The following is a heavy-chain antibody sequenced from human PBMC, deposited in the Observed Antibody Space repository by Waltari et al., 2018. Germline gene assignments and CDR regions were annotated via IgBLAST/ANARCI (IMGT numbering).Heavy chain of an antibody. CDR2: SGSRSSFM. V-gene: IGHV3-21*02. J-gene: IGHJ6*02. Sequence: EVQLVESGGGLVKPGGSLRLSCAASGFKFSDYAMTWVRQAPGKGVEWVESSGSRSSFMDYADSVRGRFTVSRDNAKNTLYLQMDTLRAEDTAVYYCAREGAEQWVVEDYGMDVWGQGTTVTVS. CDR3: AREGAEQWVVEDYGMDV. D-gene: IGHD6-19*01. CDR1: GFKFSDYA.